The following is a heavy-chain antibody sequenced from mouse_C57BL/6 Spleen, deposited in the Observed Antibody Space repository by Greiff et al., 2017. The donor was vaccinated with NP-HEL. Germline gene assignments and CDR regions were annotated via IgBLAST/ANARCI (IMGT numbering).Heavy chain of an antibody. Sequence: VQLKESGEGLVKPGGSLKLSCAASGFTFSSYAMSWVRQTPEKRLEWVAYISSGGDYIYYADTVKGRFTISRDNARNTLYLQMSSLKSEDTAMYYCTRGGDYGIPFAYWGQGTLVTVSA. CDR2: ISSGGDYI. V-gene: IGHV5-9-1*02. CDR1: GFTFSSYA. CDR3: TRGGDYGIPFAY. J-gene: IGHJ3*01. D-gene: IGHD2-1*01.